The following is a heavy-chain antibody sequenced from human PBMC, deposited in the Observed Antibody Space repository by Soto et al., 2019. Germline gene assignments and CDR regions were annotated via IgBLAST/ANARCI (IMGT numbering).Heavy chain of an antibody. V-gene: IGHV3-21*01. CDR3: ARPSSGYSYGPFDS. J-gene: IGHJ4*02. Sequence: GGSLRLSCAAPGLTFSSDTMNWVRQAPGKGLEWVSSISSRSTYIHYTDSVRGRFTISRDNAKNSLYLQMNSLRAEDTAVYYCARPSSGYSYGPFDSWGQGILVTVSS. CDR1: GLTFSSDT. D-gene: IGHD5-18*01. CDR2: ISSRSTYI.